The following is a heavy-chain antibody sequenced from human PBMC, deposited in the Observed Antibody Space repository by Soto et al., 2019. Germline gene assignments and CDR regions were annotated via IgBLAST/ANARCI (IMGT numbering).Heavy chain of an antibody. CDR1: GFSFSSYG. Sequence: QEQLVESGGGVVQPGRSLRLSCAASGFSFSSYGMHWVRQAPGKGLEWVAVILYDGSNKFYSDSVKGRFTISRDNSKNTLDLQMNSLRRDDTAVYYCANTSRKWNLFYGMDVWGQGTTVTVSS. V-gene: IGHV3-30*18. J-gene: IGHJ6*02. CDR2: ILYDGSNK. D-gene: IGHD1-1*01. CDR3: ANTSRKWNLFYGMDV.